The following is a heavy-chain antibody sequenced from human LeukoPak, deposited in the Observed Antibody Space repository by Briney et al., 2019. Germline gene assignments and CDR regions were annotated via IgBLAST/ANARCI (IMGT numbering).Heavy chain of an antibody. Sequence: SETLSLTCTVSGGSISSSSYNWVWIRQPPGKGLEWIGSIHYLGSTYYNPSLKTRVTISVDTSKNQFSLKLSSVTAADTAVYYCARVSQSLDTGTTAWDWFDPWGQGTLVTVSS. CDR3: ARVSQSLDTGTTAWDWFDP. CDR1: GGSISSSSYN. V-gene: IGHV4-39*01. J-gene: IGHJ5*02. D-gene: IGHD1-7*01. CDR2: IHYLGST.